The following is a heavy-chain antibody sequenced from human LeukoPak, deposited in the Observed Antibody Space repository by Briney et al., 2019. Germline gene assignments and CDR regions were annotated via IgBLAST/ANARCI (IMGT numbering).Heavy chain of an antibody. CDR2: IYYSGST. V-gene: IGHV4-39*01. D-gene: IGHD6-6*01. Sequence: SETLSLTCTVSGGSISSSSYYWGWIRQPPGKGLEWIGSIYYSGSTYYNPSLKSRVTISVDTSKNQFSLKLCSVTAADTAVYYCARSIAARRALDYWGQGTLVTVSS. CDR1: GGSISSSSYY. J-gene: IGHJ4*02. CDR3: ARSIAARRALDY.